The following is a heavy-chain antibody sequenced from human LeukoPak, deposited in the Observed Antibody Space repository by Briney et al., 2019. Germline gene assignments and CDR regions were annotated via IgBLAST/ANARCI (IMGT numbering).Heavy chain of an antibody. Sequence: ASVKVSCKASGYTFTSYYMHWVRQAPGQGLEWMGIINPSGGSTSYAQKFQGRVTMTRDTSTSTVYMELSSLRSEDTAVYYCASGGFLERTFDYWGQGTLVTISS. D-gene: IGHD3-3*01. V-gene: IGHV1-46*01. J-gene: IGHJ4*02. CDR2: INPSGGST. CDR1: GYTFTSYY. CDR3: ASGGFLERTFDY.